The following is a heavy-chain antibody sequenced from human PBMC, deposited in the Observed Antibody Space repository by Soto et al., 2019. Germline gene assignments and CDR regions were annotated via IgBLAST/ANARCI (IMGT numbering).Heavy chain of an antibody. J-gene: IGHJ4*02. CDR2: IIPILGIA. Sequence: QVQLVQSGAEVKKPGSSVKVSCKASGGTFSSYTISWVRQAPGQGLEWMGRIIPILGIANYAQKFQGRVTITADKSTSTAYMELSSLRSEDTAVYYCARGAVYCSGGSCYSDLKSFDYWGQGTLVTVSS. CDR1: GGTFSSYT. D-gene: IGHD2-15*01. V-gene: IGHV1-69*02. CDR3: ARGAVYCSGGSCYSDLKSFDY.